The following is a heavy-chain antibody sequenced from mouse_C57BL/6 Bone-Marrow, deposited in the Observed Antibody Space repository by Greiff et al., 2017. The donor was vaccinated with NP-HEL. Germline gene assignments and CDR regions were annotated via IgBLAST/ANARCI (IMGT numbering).Heavy chain of an antibody. D-gene: IGHD1-1*01. J-gene: IGHJ3*01. CDR3: ARDEGITTVVAPFAY. CDR2: SRNKANDYTT. Sequence: EVKLVESGGGLVQSGRSLRLSCATSGFTFSDFYMEWVRQAPGKGLEWIAASRNKANDYTTEYSASVKGRFIVSRDTSQSILYLQMNALRAEDTAIYYCARDEGITTVVAPFAYWGQGTLVTVSA. V-gene: IGHV7-1*01. CDR1: GFTFSDFY.